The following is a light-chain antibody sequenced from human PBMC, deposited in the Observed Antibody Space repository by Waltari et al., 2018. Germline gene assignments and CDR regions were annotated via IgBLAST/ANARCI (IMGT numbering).Light chain of an antibody. J-gene: IGLJ2*01. CDR3: HSRDASGVGGS. CDR1: RLRSHY. V-gene: IGLV3-19*01. CDR2: DRN. Sequence: SSALTPDPAVSVALGPPVRITCQGARLRSHYASWYQQRPGQAPILVMYDRNNRPSGVPDRFAGSTSDNTASLTITGAQAEDEASYYCHSRDASGVGGSFGGGTKLTVL.